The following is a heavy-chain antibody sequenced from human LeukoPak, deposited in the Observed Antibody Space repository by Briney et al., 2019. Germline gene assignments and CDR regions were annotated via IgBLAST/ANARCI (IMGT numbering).Heavy chain of an antibody. CDR1: GGSISSYY. J-gene: IGHJ4*02. Sequence: SETLSLTCTVSGGSISSYYWSWIRQPPGKGLEWIGYIYYSGSTNHNPSLQSRVTISVDTSKNQFSLKLNSVTAADTAVYYCARGGVPGGFYGSFDYWGQGTLVSISS. V-gene: IGHV4-59*01. CDR2: IYYSGST. D-gene: IGHD3-3*01. CDR3: ARGGVPGGFYGSFDY.